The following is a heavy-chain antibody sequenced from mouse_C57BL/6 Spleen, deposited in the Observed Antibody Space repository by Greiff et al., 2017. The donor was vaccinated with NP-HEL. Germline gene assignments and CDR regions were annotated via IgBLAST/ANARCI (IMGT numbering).Heavy chain of an antibody. CDR1: GYSFTSYY. Sequence: QVQLQQSGPELVKPGASVKISCKASGYSFTSYYIHWVKQRPGQGLEWIGWIYPGSGNTKYNEKFKGKATLTADTSSSTAYMQLSSLTSEDSAVYYCARRLGHYYAMDDWGQGTSVTVSS. J-gene: IGHJ4*01. CDR3: ARRLGHYYAMDD. CDR2: IYPGSGNT. V-gene: IGHV1-66*01.